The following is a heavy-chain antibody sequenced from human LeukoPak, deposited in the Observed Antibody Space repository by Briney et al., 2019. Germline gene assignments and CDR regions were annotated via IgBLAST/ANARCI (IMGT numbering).Heavy chain of an antibody. CDR3: TRDSRSTVTTSYDYYYYMDV. Sequence: PGGSLRLSCRASGFTFGDHAMSWVRQAPGKGLEWVGFIRSKAYGGTTEYAASVKDRFTISRDDSKSIAYLQMNSLKTEDTAVYYCTRDSRSTVTTSYDYYYYMDVWGKGTTVTISS. V-gene: IGHV3-49*04. J-gene: IGHJ6*03. D-gene: IGHD4-17*01. CDR2: IRSKAYGGTT. CDR1: GFTFGDHA.